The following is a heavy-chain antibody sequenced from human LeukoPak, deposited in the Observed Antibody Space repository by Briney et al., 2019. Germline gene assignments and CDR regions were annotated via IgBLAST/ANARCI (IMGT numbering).Heavy chain of an antibody. V-gene: IGHV3-7*01. CDR2: IKEDGSVK. D-gene: IGHD6-19*01. J-gene: IGHJ5*02. CDR1: GFTFSSYC. CDR3: AACSSALGWLAP. Sequence: PGGSLRLSCAASGFTFSSYCMTWVRQAPGKGPEWVANIKEDGSVKYYVDSVKGRFSISRNNAKNSLYLQMNSLRDEDTAVYYCAACSSALGWLAPWRQGTLVTVSS.